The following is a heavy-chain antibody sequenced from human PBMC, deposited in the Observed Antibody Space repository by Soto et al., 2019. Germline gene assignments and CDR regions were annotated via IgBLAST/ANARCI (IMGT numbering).Heavy chain of an antibody. D-gene: IGHD5-18*01. V-gene: IGHV4-39*01. J-gene: IGHJ3*02. Sequence: QLQLQESGPGLVKPSETLSLTCTVSGGSISSSSYYWGWIRQPPGKGLEWIGSIYYSGSTYYNPSLKSRVTISVDTSKNQFSLKLSSVTAADTAVYYCATCGYSYGLGLTGVEVNPGDDAFDIWGQGTMVTVSS. CDR2: IYYSGST. CDR1: GGSISSSSYY. CDR3: ATCGYSYGLGLTGVEVNPGDDAFDI.